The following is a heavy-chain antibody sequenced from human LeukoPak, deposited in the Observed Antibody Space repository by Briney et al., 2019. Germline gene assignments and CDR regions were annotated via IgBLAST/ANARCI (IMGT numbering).Heavy chain of an antibody. Sequence: GRSLRLSCAASGFTFSSSGMHWVRQAPGKGLEWVAGIPRDGGMQYYADSVKGRFTISRDNSKNTVFLQMNSLRDEDTAVYYCARGRGGSYEFDYWGQGTLVTVSS. J-gene: IGHJ4*02. CDR2: IPRDGGMQ. CDR1: GFTFSSSG. V-gene: IGHV3-30*03. CDR3: ARGRGGSYEFDY. D-gene: IGHD6-19*01.